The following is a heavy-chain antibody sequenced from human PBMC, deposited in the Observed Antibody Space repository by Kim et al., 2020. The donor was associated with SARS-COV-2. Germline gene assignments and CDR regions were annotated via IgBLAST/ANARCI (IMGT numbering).Heavy chain of an antibody. Sequence: GGSLRLSCAASGFSFSNYRMDWVRQAPGKGLEWVGRAKTKADSYTTAYAASGKGRFTISRDKYTNALYLQMNSLEIADMAYCSCARAHWGSYGYWGHET. CDR1: GFSFSNYR. D-gene: IGHD1-26*01. CDR2: AKTKADSYTT. CDR3: ARAHWGSYGY. V-gene: IGHV3-72*01. J-gene: IGHJ4*01.